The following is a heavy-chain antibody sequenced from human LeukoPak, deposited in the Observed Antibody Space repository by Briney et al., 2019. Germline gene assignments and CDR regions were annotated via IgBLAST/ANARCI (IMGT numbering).Heavy chain of an antibody. CDR2: INPNSGET. CDR1: GYTFTHHY. CDR3: ASEGYGVKPFGS. Sequence: GASVKVSCKVSGYTFTHHYLHWVRQAPGQGLEWMERINPNSGETNYKDKLQGRITMTRATSISTAYLEVTRLTSDDTAVYYCASEGYGVKPFGSWGKGTLVIVSS. V-gene: IGHV1-2*06. D-gene: IGHD2-8*01. J-gene: IGHJ5*01.